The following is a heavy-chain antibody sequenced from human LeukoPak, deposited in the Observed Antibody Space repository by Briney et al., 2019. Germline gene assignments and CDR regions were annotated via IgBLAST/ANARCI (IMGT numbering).Heavy chain of an antibody. D-gene: IGHD2-15*01. Sequence: SETLSLTCTVSGGSISSSSYYWSWIRQPPGKGLEWIGSIYYSGSTYYNPSLKSRVTISVDTSKNQFSLKLSSVTAADTAVYYCARAGLRARYYYYMDVWGKGTTVTVSS. J-gene: IGHJ6*03. CDR2: IYYSGST. V-gene: IGHV4-39*07. CDR1: GGSISSSSYY. CDR3: ARAGLRARYYYYMDV.